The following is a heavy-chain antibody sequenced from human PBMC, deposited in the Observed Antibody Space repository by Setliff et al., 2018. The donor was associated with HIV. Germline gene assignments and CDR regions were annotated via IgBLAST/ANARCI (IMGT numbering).Heavy chain of an antibody. Sequence: ASVKVSCKASGYSFISHGISWVRQAPGQGLEWMGWISAYNGNTNYAQKLQGRVTMTTEISTSTAYMELRSLRSDDTAVYYCARVTLVATILDYWGQGTLVTV. V-gene: IGHV1-18*01. D-gene: IGHD5-12*01. CDR1: GYSFISHG. J-gene: IGHJ4*02. CDR3: ARVTLVATILDY. CDR2: ISAYNGNT.